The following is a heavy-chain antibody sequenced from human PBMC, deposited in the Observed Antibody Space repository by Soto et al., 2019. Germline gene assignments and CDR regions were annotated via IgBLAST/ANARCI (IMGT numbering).Heavy chain of an antibody. V-gene: IGHV1-3*01. CDR3: TTDRGIMANVIFAS. CDR1: GYTFTSYA. D-gene: IGHD2-8*01. Sequence: GASVKVSCKASGYTFTSYAMHWVRQAPGQRLEWMGWINAGNGNTKYSQKFQGRVTITRDTSASTAYMVYLQMTSLKTEDTAVYYCTTDRGIMANVIFASWGQGILVTVSS. J-gene: IGHJ4*02. CDR2: INAGNGNT.